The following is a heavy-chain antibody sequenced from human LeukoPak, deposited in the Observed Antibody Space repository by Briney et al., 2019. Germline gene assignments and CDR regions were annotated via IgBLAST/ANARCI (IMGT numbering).Heavy chain of an antibody. CDR2: IQYDGGNK. D-gene: IGHD1-1*01. J-gene: IGHJ6*03. CDR1: GFIFSTYG. V-gene: IGHV3-30*02. CDR3: ARDPGPYGDYMDV. Sequence: QPGGSLRLSCAASGFIFSTYGMHWVRQAPGKGLEWVTFIQYDGGNKNYADSVRGRFTISRDNSKNTLYLQMNSLRVEDTAVYYCARDPGPYGDYMDVWGKGTTVTVSS.